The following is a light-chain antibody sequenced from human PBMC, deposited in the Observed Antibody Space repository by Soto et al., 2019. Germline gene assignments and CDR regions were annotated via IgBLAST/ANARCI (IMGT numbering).Light chain of an antibody. CDR3: KQLNTSPFT. Sequence: AIQLTQSPSSLSASVGDRVSITCRASQGISSALAWYQHKPGKPPKLLIYDASSLQSGVPSRFSGSESGTVCPLPISRLQPDDFAIYYCKQLNTSPFTSAQGTRREIK. CDR1: QGISSA. CDR2: DAS. J-gene: IGKJ5*01. V-gene: IGKV1-13*02.